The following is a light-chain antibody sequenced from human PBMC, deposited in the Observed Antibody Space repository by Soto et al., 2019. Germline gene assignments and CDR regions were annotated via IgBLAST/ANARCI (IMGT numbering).Light chain of an antibody. CDR2: DVS. V-gene: IGLV2-11*01. CDR3: SSHAGNNNYV. CDR1: SSVVGGYNY. J-gene: IGLJ1*01. Sequence: QSALTQPRSVSGSPGQSVTISCTGTSSVVGGYNYVSWYQQYSGKAPKVMIYDVSKRPSGVPDRFSGSKSGNTASLTISGLQAEDEADYYCSSHAGNNNYVFGTGTKVTVL.